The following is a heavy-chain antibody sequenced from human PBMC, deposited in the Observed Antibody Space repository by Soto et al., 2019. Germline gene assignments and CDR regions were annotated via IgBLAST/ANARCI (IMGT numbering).Heavy chain of an antibody. CDR1: GFTFSIYG. D-gene: IGHD6-13*01. CDR3: AKSRAAPGSLDY. Sequence: QVQLVESGGGVVQPGRSLRLSCTASGFTFSIYGMHWVRQAPGKGLEWVAVISYDVSNKYYADSVKGRFTISRDNSKNTLYLHMNSLRAEDTAVYYCAKSRAAPGSLDYWGLGTLVTVSS. V-gene: IGHV3-30*18. J-gene: IGHJ4*02. CDR2: ISYDVSNK.